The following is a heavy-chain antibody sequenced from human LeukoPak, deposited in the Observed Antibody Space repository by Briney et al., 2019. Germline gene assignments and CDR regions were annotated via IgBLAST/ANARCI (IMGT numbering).Heavy chain of an antibody. CDR2: ISYSGST. CDR1: SDSFSRRTSY. J-gene: IGHJ4*02. D-gene: IGHD6-25*01. CDR3: ARSRGRLAQLDY. V-gene: IGHV4-39*07. Sequence: SETLSLTCTASSDSFSRRTSYWGWLRQPPGKGLEWIGSISYSGSTSYNPSLKSRVTISVDTSKSQFSLKLTSVTAADTAVYYCARSRGRLAQLDYWGQGTLVTVSS.